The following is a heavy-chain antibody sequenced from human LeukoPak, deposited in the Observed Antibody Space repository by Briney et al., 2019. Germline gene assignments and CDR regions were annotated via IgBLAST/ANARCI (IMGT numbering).Heavy chain of an antibody. J-gene: IGHJ4*02. CDR1: GFTFSSYA. Sequence: PGGSLRLSCAASGFTFSSYAMSWVRQAPGKGLEWVSAISGSGVSTYYADSVKGRFTISRDYSKNTLYLQMDSLRAEDTAVYYCAKDLYCSSNSCYLFDHWGQGTLVTVSS. V-gene: IGHV3-23*01. D-gene: IGHD2-2*01. CDR3: AKDLYCSSNSCYLFDH. CDR2: ISGSGVST.